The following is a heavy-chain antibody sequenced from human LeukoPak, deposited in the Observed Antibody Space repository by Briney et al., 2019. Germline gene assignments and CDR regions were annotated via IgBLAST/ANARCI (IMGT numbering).Heavy chain of an antibody. CDR3: ATSSGTTILFAFDI. Sequence: GASVKVSCKASGYTFTGYYMHWVRQAPGQGLEWMGWISAYNGNTNYAQKLQGRVTMTTDTSTSTAYMELRSLRSDDTAVYYCATSSGTTILFAFDIWGQGTMVTVSS. CDR1: GYTFTGYY. CDR2: ISAYNGNT. D-gene: IGHD5-12*01. V-gene: IGHV1-18*04. J-gene: IGHJ3*02.